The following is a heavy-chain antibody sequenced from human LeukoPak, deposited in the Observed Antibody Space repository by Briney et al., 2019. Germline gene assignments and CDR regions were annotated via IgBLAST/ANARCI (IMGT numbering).Heavy chain of an antibody. CDR1: GFTFSSYA. Sequence: GGSLRLSCAASGFTFSSYAMSWVRQAPGKGLEWVSAISGSGGSTYYADSVKGRFTISRDNSKNTLYLQMNSLRAEDTAVYYCAKDHYYDSSGYYYFDYWGQGTLVTVSS. V-gene: IGHV3-23*01. D-gene: IGHD3-22*01. CDR3: AKDHYYDSSGYYYFDY. CDR2: ISGSGGST. J-gene: IGHJ4*02.